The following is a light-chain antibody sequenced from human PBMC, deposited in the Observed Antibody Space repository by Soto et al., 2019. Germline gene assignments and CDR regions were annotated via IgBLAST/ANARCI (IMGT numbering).Light chain of an antibody. V-gene: IGKV4-1*01. J-gene: IGKJ4*01. CDR1: QSILYSSNNNNY. CDR3: QQYYSTPPT. CDR2: WAS. Sequence: DIVMTQSPDSLAVSLGERATINCKSSQSILYSSNNNNYLAWYQQKPGQSPKLLIYWASTRESGVADRFSGSGSGTDFTLTISSLQAEDVAVYYCQQYYSTPPTFGGGTKVEIK.